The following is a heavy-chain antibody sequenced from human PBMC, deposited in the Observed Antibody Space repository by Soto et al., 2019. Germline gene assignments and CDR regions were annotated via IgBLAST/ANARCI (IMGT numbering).Heavy chain of an antibody. CDR2: ISWKDEK. V-gene: IGHV2-5*01. CDR3: AHRYGGNYYRWYFDS. D-gene: IGHD1-26*01. CDR1: GFSLSTSGAG. Sequence: QITLKESGPTLVKPTQTLTVTCTFSGFSLSTSGAGVGWIRQSPGKAPEWLALISWKDEKRYNPGLKSRLTITKDTSKNQVVLTMTNLDPVDTATYFCAHRYGGNYYRWYFDSWGQGTLVNVSS. J-gene: IGHJ4*02.